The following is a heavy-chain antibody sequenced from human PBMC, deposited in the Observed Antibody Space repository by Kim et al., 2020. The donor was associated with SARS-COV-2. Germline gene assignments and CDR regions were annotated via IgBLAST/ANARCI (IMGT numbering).Heavy chain of an antibody. J-gene: IGHJ4*02. D-gene: IGHD3-22*01. V-gene: IGHV3-48*03. CDR3: AAGDSSGYYPIDY. Sequence: YYSDSVKGRFTISIDNAKNSLFLQMNSLRAEDAAIYYCAAGDSSGYYPIDYWGQGTRVAVSS.